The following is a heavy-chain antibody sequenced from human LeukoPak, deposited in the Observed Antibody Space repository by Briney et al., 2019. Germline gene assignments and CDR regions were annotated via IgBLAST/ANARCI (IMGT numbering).Heavy chain of an antibody. J-gene: IGHJ5*02. D-gene: IGHD3-10*01. CDR2: INHSGST. CDR1: GGSFSGYY. CDR3: ARTMVRGVINSFDP. Sequence: PSETLSLTCAVYGGSFSGYYWSWIRQPPGKGLEWIGEINHSGSTNYNPSLKSRVTISVDTSKNQFSLKLSSVTAADTAVYYCARTMVRGVINSFDPWGQGTLVTVSS. V-gene: IGHV4-34*01.